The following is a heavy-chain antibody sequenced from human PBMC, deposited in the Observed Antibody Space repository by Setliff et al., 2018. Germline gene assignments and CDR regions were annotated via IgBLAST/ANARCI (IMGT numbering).Heavy chain of an antibody. J-gene: IGHJ3*01. CDR1: GDSISSGDYF. V-gene: IGHV4-30-4*08. CDR3: ARAVGTSTSSDAFDV. Sequence: SETLSLTCTVSGDSISSGDYFWSWIRQPPGKGLEWIAYIYHSGSAYYNPSLKSRVTMSVDTSKNQFSLHLTSVTAADTAEYYCARAVGTSTSSDAFDVWGQGMMVTVSS. D-gene: IGHD1-26*01. CDR2: IYHSGSA.